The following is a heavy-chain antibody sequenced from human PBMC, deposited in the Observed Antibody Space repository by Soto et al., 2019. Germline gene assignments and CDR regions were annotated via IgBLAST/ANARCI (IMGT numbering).Heavy chain of an antibody. V-gene: IGHV4-30-4*01. D-gene: IGHD5-18*01. J-gene: IGHJ5*02. CDR1: GDSISSNNNY. CDR2: ISYSGTT. CDR3: ARGRGYSYGLDP. Sequence: QVQLQESGPGLVKPSQTLSLTCTVSGDSISSNNNYWSWIRQPPGEGLEWIGFISYSGTTSYSPSRKSRVAISRDTSKNHFSLSLSSVTAADTDVYYCARGRGYSYGLDPWGQGTLVTVSS.